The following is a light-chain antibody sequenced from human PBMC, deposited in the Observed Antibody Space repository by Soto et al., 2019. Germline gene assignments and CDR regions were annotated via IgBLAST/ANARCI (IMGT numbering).Light chain of an antibody. J-gene: IGKJ4*01. CDR3: QQRGDWPIT. CDR2: DAS. CDR1: QSLSTY. V-gene: IGKV3-11*01. Sequence: EIVLTQSQATLSLSPGERATLSCRASQSLSTYLAWYQQKPGQAPRLLIYDASNRATGIPARFSGSGSGTDFTLTISRLEPEDFAVYYCQQRGDWPITFGGGTKVEIK.